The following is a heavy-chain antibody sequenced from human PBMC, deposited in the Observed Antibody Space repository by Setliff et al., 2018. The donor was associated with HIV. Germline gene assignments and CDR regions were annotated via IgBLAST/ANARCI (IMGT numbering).Heavy chain of an antibody. CDR1: GFTFSRYW. CDR3: ARDYLYYNLYNGSPVYGMDV. J-gene: IGHJ6*02. D-gene: IGHD3-3*01. V-gene: IGHV3-7*01. Sequence: GGSLRLSCAASGFTFSRYWMSWVRQAPGKGLEWVANIKQDGSEKYYGDSVQGRFTVSRDNAENSLYLQMNSLRVEDTAVYYCARDYLYYNLYNGSPVYGMDVWGQGTTVTVSS. CDR2: IKQDGSEK.